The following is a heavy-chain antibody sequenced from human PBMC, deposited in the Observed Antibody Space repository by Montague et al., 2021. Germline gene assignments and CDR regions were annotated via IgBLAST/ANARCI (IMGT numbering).Heavy chain of an antibody. CDR3: ARVAARGYYDTSGPNWFDP. CDR1: GGSISSNNW. Sequence: SETLSLTCAVSGGSISSNNWWTWVRQPPGKGLEWIGEIFHNGSTTYSPSLKSRVTISMDKSKNKFSLKLTSVTAADTAVYYCARVAARGYYDTSGPNWFDPWGQGTLVTVSS. D-gene: IGHD3-22*01. J-gene: IGHJ5*02. CDR2: IFHNGST. V-gene: IGHV4-4*02.